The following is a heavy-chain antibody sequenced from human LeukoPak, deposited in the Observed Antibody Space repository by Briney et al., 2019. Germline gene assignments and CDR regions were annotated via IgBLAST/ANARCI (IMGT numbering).Heavy chain of an antibody. D-gene: IGHD3-3*01. CDR3: ARDRTRFLEWSTYYYYYMDV. CDR2: ISSSSSYI. V-gene: IGHV3-21*01. J-gene: IGHJ6*03. CDR1: GFTFSSYS. Sequence: GGSLRLSCAVSGFTFSSYSMNWVRQAPGKGLEWVSSISSSSSYIYYADSVKGRFTISRDNAKNSLYLQMNSLRAEDTAVYYCARDRTRFLEWSTYYYYYMDVWGKGTTVTVSS.